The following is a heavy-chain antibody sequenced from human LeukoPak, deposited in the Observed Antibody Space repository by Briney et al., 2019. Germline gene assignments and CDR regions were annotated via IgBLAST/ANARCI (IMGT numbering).Heavy chain of an antibody. CDR1: GFTFSSYE. J-gene: IGHJ4*02. D-gene: IGHD6-25*01. V-gene: IGHV3-48*03. CDR3: ARGRSGWGFRYFDF. CDR2: IDYTGHTI. Sequence: GGSLRLSCAASGFTFSSYEMNWVRQAPGKGLEWVSYIDYTGHTIFYAASVKGRFTISRDNANNSLYLQMNSLRAADTAVFYCARGRSGWGFRYFDFWGQGTLVTVSS.